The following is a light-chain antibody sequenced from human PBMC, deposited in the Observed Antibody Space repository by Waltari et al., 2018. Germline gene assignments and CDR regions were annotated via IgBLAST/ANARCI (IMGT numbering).Light chain of an antibody. CDR2: EVT. CDR3: SSYAHNNHFV. V-gene: IGLV2-8*01. Sequence: QSVLTQPPSATGSPGQSVPISCTGTNSDVGASNYVSWYQQHPGKVPKLLIYEVTKRPSGVPDRFSGSKSGNTASLTVSGLQADDEADYYCSSYAHNNHFVFGTGTSHRP. CDR1: NSDVGASNY. J-gene: IGLJ1*01.